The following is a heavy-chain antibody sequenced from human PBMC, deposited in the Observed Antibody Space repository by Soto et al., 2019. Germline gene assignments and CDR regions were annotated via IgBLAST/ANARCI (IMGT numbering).Heavy chain of an antibody. CDR3: ARDTGASAPEYFDD. V-gene: IGHV3-21*06. Sequence: EVQLVESGGGLVKPGGSLRLSCAASGFSFSSYSMHWVRQAPGKGLEWVSSISSSSSYIYYADSVKGRFTISRDNAKNSLYLQMNSLRADDTAVYYCARDTGASAPEYFDDWGQGTLVTVAS. CDR1: GFSFSSYS. D-gene: IGHD2-2*01. J-gene: IGHJ4*02. CDR2: ISSSSSYI.